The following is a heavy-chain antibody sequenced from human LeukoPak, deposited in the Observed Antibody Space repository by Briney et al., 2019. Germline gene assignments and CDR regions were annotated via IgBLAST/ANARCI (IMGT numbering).Heavy chain of an antibody. CDR2: IRYDGSNK. V-gene: IGHV3-30*02. Sequence: GGSLRLSCAASGFTFSSYGMHWVRQAPGKGLEWVAFIRYDGSNKYYADSVKGRFTISRDNSKNTLYLQMNSLRSEDTAVYYCAREKAAAGPAYWFDPWGQGTLVTVSS. CDR3: AREKAAAGPAYWFDP. D-gene: IGHD6-13*01. CDR1: GFTFSSYG. J-gene: IGHJ5*02.